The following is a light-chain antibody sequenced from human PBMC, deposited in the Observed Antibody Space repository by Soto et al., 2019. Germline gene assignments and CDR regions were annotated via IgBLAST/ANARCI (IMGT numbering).Light chain of an antibody. Sequence: EIVMKHSPATLSVSPWESATLSLRASQTVGVRLAWYQHKPGQAPRLIIYEASNRAAGIPARFSGSGSGTDFTLTITSLEPEDFAFYYCHQRQRWPRTFGQGTKVDI. V-gene: IGKV3-11*01. CDR2: EAS. J-gene: IGKJ1*01. CDR3: HQRQRWPRT. CDR1: QTVGVR.